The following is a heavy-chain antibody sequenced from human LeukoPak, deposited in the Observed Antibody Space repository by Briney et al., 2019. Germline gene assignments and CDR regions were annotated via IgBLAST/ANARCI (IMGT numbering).Heavy chain of an antibody. D-gene: IGHD6-19*01. CDR3: ARDRAVAGLYDY. CDR2: IKEDGSEK. V-gene: IGHV3-7*01. CDR1: GFTFSTYW. J-gene: IGHJ4*02. Sequence: GGSLRLSCAVSGFTFSTYWMSWVRQAPGKGLEWVANIKEDGSEKNYVDSVKGRFTISRDNTKNSVYLQMNSLRAEDTAVYYCARDRAVAGLYDYWGQGTLVTVSS.